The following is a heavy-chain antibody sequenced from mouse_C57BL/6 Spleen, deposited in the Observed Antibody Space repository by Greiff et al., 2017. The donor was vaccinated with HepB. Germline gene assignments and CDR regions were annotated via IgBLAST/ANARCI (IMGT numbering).Heavy chain of an antibody. CDR1: GYTFTSYW. D-gene: IGHD1-1*01. Sequence: QVQLQQSGAELVKPGASVKMSCKASGYTFTSYWITWVKQRPGQGLEWIGDIYPGSGSTNYNEKFKSKATLTVDTSSSTAYMQLSSLTSEDSAVYYCARWGAVAAMDYWGQGTSVTVSS. CDR2: IYPGSGST. V-gene: IGHV1-55*01. CDR3: ARWGAVAAMDY. J-gene: IGHJ4*01.